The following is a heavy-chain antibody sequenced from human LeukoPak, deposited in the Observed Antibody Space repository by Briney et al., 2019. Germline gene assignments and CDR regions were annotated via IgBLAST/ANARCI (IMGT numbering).Heavy chain of an antibody. V-gene: IGHV3-23*01. CDR1: GFTFNTYA. J-gene: IGHJ4*02. CDR3: ASYFHYGDYASLWY. CDR2: ISENGEST. D-gene: IGHD4-17*01. Sequence: GGSLRLSCAASGFTFNTYAMSWVRQAPGKGLEWVSSISENGESTYFADSVKGRFTISRDNSRNTLYLQMNSLRAEDTAVYYCASYFHYGDYASLWYWGQGTLVTVSS.